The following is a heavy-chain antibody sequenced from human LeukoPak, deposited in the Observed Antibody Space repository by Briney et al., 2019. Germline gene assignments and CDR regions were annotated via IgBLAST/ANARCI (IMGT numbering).Heavy chain of an antibody. CDR2: IYPGDSDT. CDR3: AVTYNYYYYGMDV. V-gene: IGHV5-51*04. CDR1: GYSLSSSW. J-gene: IGHJ6*02. D-gene: IGHD3-16*01. Sequence: GESLKISCKGSGYSLSSSWIGWVRQMPGKGLESVWLIYPGDSDTRYSPSFQGQVTISADKPISTAYLQWSSLKASDTAMYYCAVTYNYYYYGMDVWGQGTTVTVSS.